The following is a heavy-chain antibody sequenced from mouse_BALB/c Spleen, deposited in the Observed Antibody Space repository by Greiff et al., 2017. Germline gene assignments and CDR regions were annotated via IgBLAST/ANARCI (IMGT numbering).Heavy chain of an antibody. J-gene: IGHJ4*01. CDR1: GFSLTSYG. D-gene: IGHD2-1*01. CDR2: LWAGGST. V-gene: IGHV2-9*02. Sequence: QVQLKESGPGLVAPSQSLSITCTVSGFSLTSYGVHWVRQPPGKGLEWLGVLWAGGSTNYNSALMSRLSISKDNSKSQVFLKMNSLQTDDTAMYYCGRGYGNYAMGCWGQGTSVTVSS. CDR3: GRGYGNYAMGC.